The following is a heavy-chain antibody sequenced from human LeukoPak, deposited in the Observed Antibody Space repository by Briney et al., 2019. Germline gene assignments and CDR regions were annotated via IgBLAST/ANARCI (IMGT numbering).Heavy chain of an antibody. CDR1: GFTFSSYN. Sequence: GGSLRLSCAASGFTFSSYNMNWVRQAPGKGLEWVSSITSSSSYIYYADSVKGRFTISRDNAKNSLYLQMNSLRAEDTAVYYCAREVRVQLDYWGQGTLVTVSS. CDR2: ITSSSSYI. D-gene: IGHD3-22*01. CDR3: AREVRVQLDY. J-gene: IGHJ4*02. V-gene: IGHV3-21*01.